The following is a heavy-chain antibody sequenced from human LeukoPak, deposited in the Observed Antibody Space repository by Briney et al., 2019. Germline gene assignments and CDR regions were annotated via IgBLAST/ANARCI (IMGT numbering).Heavy chain of an antibody. CDR1: GFTLSSYW. Sequence: GGSLRLSCAASGFTLSSYWMSWVRQAPGKGLEWVANIKQDGSEKYYVDSVKGRFTISRDNAKNSLYLQMNSLRAEDTAVYYCARGRSSSWNWGQGTLVTVSS. J-gene: IGHJ4*02. D-gene: IGHD6-13*01. CDR2: IKQDGSEK. CDR3: ARGRSSSWN. V-gene: IGHV3-7*01.